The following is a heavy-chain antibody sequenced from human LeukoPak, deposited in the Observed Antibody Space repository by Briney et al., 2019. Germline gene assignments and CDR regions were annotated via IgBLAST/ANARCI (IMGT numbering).Heavy chain of an antibody. Sequence: GGSLRLSCAASGFTFSSYWMSWVRQAPGKGLQWVANIKQDGSAQYYVDSVKGRFIASRDNAKNSLYLQMNSLRAEDTAVYYCARIQVVPDAIVGASDYWSQGTLVTVSA. J-gene: IGHJ4*02. CDR3: ARIQVVPDAIVGASDY. D-gene: IGHD2-2*02. V-gene: IGHV3-7*01. CDR1: GFTFSSYW. CDR2: IKQDGSAQ.